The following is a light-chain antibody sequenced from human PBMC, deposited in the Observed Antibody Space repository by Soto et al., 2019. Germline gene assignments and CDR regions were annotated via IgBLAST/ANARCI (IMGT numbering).Light chain of an antibody. V-gene: IGLV2-14*01. CDR3: SSYTSSSTLDVV. J-gene: IGLJ2*01. Sequence: QSALTQPASVSGSPRQSLTISCTGTSSDVGGYNYVSWYQQHPGKAPKLMIYDVSNRPSGVSNRFSGSKSGNTASLTISGLQAEDEADYYCSSYTSSSTLDVVFGGGTQLTVL. CDR2: DVS. CDR1: SSDVGGYNY.